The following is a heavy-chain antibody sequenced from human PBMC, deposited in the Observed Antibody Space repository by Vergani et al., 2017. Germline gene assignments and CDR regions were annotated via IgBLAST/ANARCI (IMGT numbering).Heavy chain of an antibody. J-gene: IGHJ5*02. CDR2: IYYSGST. D-gene: IGHD6-13*01. CDR1: GGSISSSSYY. Sequence: QLQLQESGPGLVKPSETLSLTCTVSGGSISSSSYYWGWIRQPPGKGLEWIGSIYYSGSTYYNPSLKSRVTISVDTSKNQFSLKLSSVTAADTAVYYCXRASNSRQQLVRGTWFDPGGQGTLVTVSS. CDR3: XRASNSRQQLVRGTWFDP. V-gene: IGHV4-39*07.